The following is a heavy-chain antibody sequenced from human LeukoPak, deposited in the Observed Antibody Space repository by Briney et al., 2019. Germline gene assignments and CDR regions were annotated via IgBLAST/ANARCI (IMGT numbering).Heavy chain of an antibody. Sequence: GGSLRLSCAAHGLNFSSNSVNWVRQAPGKGLEWISYISGGSTTIYYADSVKGRFTISRDNAKNSLYLQMNSLRDDDTAVYSCGTPIEAAGWNYWGQGALVTVSS. V-gene: IGHV3-48*02. CDR1: GLNFSSNS. D-gene: IGHD6-13*01. CDR2: ISGGSTTI. CDR3: GTPIEAAGWNY. J-gene: IGHJ4*02.